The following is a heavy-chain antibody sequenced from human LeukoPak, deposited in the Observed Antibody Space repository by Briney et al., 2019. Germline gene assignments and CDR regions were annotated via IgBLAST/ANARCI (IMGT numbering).Heavy chain of an antibody. D-gene: IGHD4-11*01. V-gene: IGHV3-74*01. CDR3: IRDFLTVTTNDY. Sequence: PGGSLRLSCVVSGFRFSDYWMHWVRKAPGKGLVWVSGIKTDGSDRRYADFMTGRFTISRDNAKNTLFLQMNSVRAEDTAVYYCIRDFLTVTTNDYWGQGTLVTVSS. J-gene: IGHJ4*02. CDR2: IKTDGSDR. CDR1: GFRFSDYW.